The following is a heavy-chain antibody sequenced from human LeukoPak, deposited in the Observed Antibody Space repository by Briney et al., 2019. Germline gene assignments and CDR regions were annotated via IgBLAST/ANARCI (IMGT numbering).Heavy chain of an antibody. D-gene: IGHD6-13*01. CDR2: ISYDGSNK. V-gene: IGHV3-30-3*01. CDR1: GFTFSSYA. J-gene: IGHJ4*02. CDR3: ARGTIAAAGLFDY. Sequence: SGGSLRLSCAASGFTFSSYAMHWVRQAPGKGLEWVAVISYDGSNKYYADSVKGRFTISRDNSKNTLYLQMNSLGAEDTAVYYCARGTIAAAGLFDYWGQGTLVTVSS.